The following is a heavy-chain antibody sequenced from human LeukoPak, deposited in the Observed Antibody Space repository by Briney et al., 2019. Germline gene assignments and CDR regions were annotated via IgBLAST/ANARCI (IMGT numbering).Heavy chain of an antibody. CDR3: AKERLVSHTAGFDS. CDR1: GFSFNNYA. D-gene: IGHD2-8*02. CDR2: ININGGST. V-gene: IGHV3-64*04. J-gene: IGHJ4*02. Sequence: GGSLRLSCSASGFSFNNYAMHWVRQAPGKGLEYVSGININGGSTSYADSVKGRFTISRDNSKSTLYLQMNSLRAEDTATYYCAKERLVSHTAGFDSWGQGTLVTVSS.